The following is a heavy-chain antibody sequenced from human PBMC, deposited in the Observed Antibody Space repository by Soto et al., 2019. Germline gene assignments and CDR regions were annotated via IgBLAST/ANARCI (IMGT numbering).Heavy chain of an antibody. CDR1: GFTFSNFG. Sequence: QVQLVESGGTVIQPGRSLRLSCAASGFTFSNFGMHWVRQAPGTGLEWVAVISHDENSKAYTDSVKGRFSISRDKSKNTLYLQMNSLKPEDTAVYYCAKLPRSGGHHYYYGMDTWGQGTTVTVSS. D-gene: IGHD6-19*01. CDR3: AKLPRSGGHHYYYGMDT. J-gene: IGHJ6*02. V-gene: IGHV3-30*18. CDR2: ISHDENSK.